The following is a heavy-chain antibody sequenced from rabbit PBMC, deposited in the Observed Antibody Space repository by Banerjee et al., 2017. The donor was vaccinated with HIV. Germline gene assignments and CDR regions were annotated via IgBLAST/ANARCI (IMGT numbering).Heavy chain of an antibody. Sequence: SLEESGGDLVKPGTSLTLTCTASGFTISGAYDMCWVRQAPGKGLEWIGCIVSGSGSTAYASWAKGRFTISKTSSTTVTLQMTGLTAADTATYFCARRDTNNGWNFNLWGQGTLVTVS. J-gene: IGHJ4*01. CDR3: ARRDTNNGWNFNL. CDR1: GFTISGAYD. CDR2: IVSGSGST. V-gene: IGHV1S40*01. D-gene: IGHD1-1*01.